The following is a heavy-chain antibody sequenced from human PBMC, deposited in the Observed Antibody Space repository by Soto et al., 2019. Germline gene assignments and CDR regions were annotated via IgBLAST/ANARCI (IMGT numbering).Heavy chain of an antibody. D-gene: IGHD3-16*02. CDR2: ISAYNGNT. V-gene: IGHV1-18*01. Sequence: QVQLVQSGAEVKKPGASVKVSCKASGYTFTSYGISWVRQAPGQGLEWMGWISAYNGNTNYAQKLQGRVTMTTDTTTSTAXXEXRVXRSDDTAVYYCARAIPNYDYVWGSYRYPPVYYFDYWGQGTLVTVSS. J-gene: IGHJ4*02. CDR3: ARAIPNYDYVWGSYRYPPVYYFDY. CDR1: GYTFTSYG.